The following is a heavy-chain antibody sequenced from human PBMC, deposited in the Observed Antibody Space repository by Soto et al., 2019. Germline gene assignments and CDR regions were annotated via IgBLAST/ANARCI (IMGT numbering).Heavy chain of an antibody. D-gene: IGHD1-26*01. CDR2: IYYSGST. J-gene: IGHJ4*02. Sequence: QVQLQESGPGLVKPSETLSLTCTVSGGSISSYYWSWIRQPPGKGLEWIGYIYYSGSTNYNPSLKSRVTISVDTSKNQFSLKLSSVTAADTAVYYCARGGVLGATLGLDYWGQGTLVTVSS. CDR3: ARGGVLGATLGLDY. V-gene: IGHV4-59*01. CDR1: GGSISSYY.